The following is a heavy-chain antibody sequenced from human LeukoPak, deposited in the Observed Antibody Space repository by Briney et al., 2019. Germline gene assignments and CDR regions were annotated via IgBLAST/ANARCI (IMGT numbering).Heavy chain of an antibody. Sequence: PGGSLRLSCAASGFTFRAYTMHWFRQAPGKGLEWVSLFSGNGKTTYYADSVKGRFTISRDNSKNCLYLQMNSLESDDTALYYCAKEGGTMFFDSWGQGTLVTVSS. V-gene: IGHV3-43*01. D-gene: IGHD3-3*01. CDR1: GFTFRAYT. CDR2: FSGNGKTT. CDR3: AKEGGTMFFDS. J-gene: IGHJ5*01.